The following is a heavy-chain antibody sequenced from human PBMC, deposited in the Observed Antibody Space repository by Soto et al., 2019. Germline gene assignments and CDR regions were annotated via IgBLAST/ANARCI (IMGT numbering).Heavy chain of an antibody. CDR3: ARVECSGGSCYSIDF. CDR1: GFTVTSYS. CDR2: INSDGSST. D-gene: IGHD2-15*01. V-gene: IGHV3-74*01. Sequence: PGGSLRLSCAPSGFTVTSYSLHWFRQAPGKGLVWVSRINSDGSSTTYVDSVKGGFTISRDNAKNTLYLQMNSLRAEDTAVYFCARVECSGGSCYSIDFWGQGT. J-gene: IGHJ4*02.